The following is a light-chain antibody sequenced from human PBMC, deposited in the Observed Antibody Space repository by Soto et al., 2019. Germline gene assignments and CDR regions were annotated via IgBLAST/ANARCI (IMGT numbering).Light chain of an antibody. CDR2: GNN. CDR1: SSNIGAGFD. CDR3: QSYDTNLFGGSV. V-gene: IGLV1-40*01. Sequence: QSALTQSPSVSGAPGQSVSISCTGTSSNIGAGFDVHWYQQLPATAPKLLIYGNNNRPSGVPDRFSGSKSGTSATLAITGLQAEDEADYYGQSYDTNLFGGSVFGTGTKLTVL. J-gene: IGLJ1*01.